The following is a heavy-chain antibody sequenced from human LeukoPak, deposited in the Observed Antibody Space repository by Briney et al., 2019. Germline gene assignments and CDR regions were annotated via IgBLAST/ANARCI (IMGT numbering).Heavy chain of an antibody. J-gene: IGHJ6*03. Sequence: PSETLSLTCTVSGGSISSGSYYWSWIRQPAGKGLEWIGRIYTSGSTNYDPSLKSRVTISVDTSKNQFSLKLSSVTAADTAVYYCARERIGIAATGTLRGPRNYYYYMDVWGKGTTVTVSS. D-gene: IGHD6-13*01. CDR3: ARERIGIAATGTLRGPRNYYYYMDV. CDR1: GGSISSGSYY. CDR2: IYTSGST. V-gene: IGHV4-61*02.